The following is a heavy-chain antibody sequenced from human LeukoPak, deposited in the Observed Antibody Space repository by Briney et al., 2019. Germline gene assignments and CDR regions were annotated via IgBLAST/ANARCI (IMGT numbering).Heavy chain of an antibody. D-gene: IGHD4-17*01. CDR1: GFTFSSYA. V-gene: IGHV3-23*01. Sequence: GGSLRLSCAASGFTFSSYAMSWVRQAPGKGLEWVSAISAGGGSTYYADSVKGRFTISRDNSKNTLYLQMNSLRAEDTALYYCARTEKRDYVRFPNDYWGQGTLVTVSS. CDR3: ARTEKRDYVRFPNDY. CDR2: ISAGGGST. J-gene: IGHJ4*02.